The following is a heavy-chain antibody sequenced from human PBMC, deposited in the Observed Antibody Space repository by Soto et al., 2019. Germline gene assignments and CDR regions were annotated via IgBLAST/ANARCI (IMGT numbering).Heavy chain of an antibody. Sequence: EPLSLTCTVTGECITNRSYSWGWIRQPPGKGLEWIGSIYYSGSTYNNPSLKSRVSMSVDTSKNQFSLKLRSVTAADTALYYCERQRTSVVTQAYFDSWGQGSLVTGSS. CDR3: ERQRTSVVTQAYFDS. V-gene: IGHV4-39*01. CDR1: GECITNRSYS. J-gene: IGHJ4*02. CDR2: IYYSGST. D-gene: IGHD2-21*02.